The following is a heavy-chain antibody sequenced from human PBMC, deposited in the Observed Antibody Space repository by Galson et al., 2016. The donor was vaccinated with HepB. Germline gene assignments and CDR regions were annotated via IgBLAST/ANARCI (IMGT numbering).Heavy chain of an antibody. V-gene: IGHV3-33*01. J-gene: IGHJ5*02. CDR1: GFTFSRYG. Sequence: SLRLSCAASGFTFSRYGMHWVRQAPGKGLEWVAVILYDGSKKYYADSVKGRFTISRDNSKNTLYLQMNSLRAEDTAVYYCARDSFPIFGLTPNWFDPWGQSTLVTVSS. CDR2: ILYDGSKK. CDR3: ARDSFPIFGLTPNWFDP. D-gene: IGHD3-3*01.